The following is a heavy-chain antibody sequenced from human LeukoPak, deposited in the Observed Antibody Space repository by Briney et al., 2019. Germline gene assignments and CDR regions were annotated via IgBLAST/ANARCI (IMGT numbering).Heavy chain of an antibody. Sequence: AASVKVSCKASGGTFSSYAISWVRQAPGQGLEWMGRIIPILGIANYAQKFQGRVTTTADKSTSTAYMELSSLRSDDTAVYYCARDYRGTPLDYFDYWGQGTLVTVSS. CDR3: ARDYRGTPLDYFDY. CDR2: IIPILGIA. D-gene: IGHD2-15*01. J-gene: IGHJ4*02. CDR1: GGTFSSYA. V-gene: IGHV1-69*04.